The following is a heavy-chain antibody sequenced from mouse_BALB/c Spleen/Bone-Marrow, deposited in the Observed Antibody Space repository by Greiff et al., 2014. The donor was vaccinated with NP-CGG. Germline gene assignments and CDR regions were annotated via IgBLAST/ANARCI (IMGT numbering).Heavy chain of an antibody. Sequence: QVQLKESGPGLVAPSQSLSITCTVSGFSLTSYGVHWVRQPPGKGLEWLGGIWAGGSTNDNAALMSRLSISKDNSKSQVFLKMNSLQTDDTAMYYCARDPIYYDDDWYFDVWGAGTTVTVSS. D-gene: IGHD2-4*01. CDR2: IWAGGST. J-gene: IGHJ1*01. V-gene: IGHV2-9*02. CDR3: ARDPIYYDDDWYFDV. CDR1: GFSLTSYG.